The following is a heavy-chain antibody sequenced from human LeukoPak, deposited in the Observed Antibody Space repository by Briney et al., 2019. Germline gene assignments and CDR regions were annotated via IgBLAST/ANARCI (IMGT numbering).Heavy chain of an antibody. Sequence: GGSLRLSCAASGFTFSSYAMSWVRQAPGKGLEWVSAISGSGASTYYADSVKGRFTISRDNSKNTLYLQMNSLRAEGTAVYYCAKWNYYDSSGYYYQAAIRGPILDYWGQGTLVTVSS. CDR3: AKWNYYDSSGYYYQAAIRGPILDY. J-gene: IGHJ4*02. CDR1: GFTFSSYA. V-gene: IGHV3-23*01. D-gene: IGHD3-22*01. CDR2: ISGSGAST.